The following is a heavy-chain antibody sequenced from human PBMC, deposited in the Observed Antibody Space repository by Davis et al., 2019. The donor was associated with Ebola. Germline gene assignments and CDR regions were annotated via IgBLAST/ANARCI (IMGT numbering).Heavy chain of an antibody. Sequence: SETLSLTCTVSGGSVSSSSYSWGWIRQPPGKGLEWIGSIYSGGSTYYNPSLKSRVTISVDRSKSQFSLKLSSVTAADTAVYYCARATRDSYYGLDVWGQGTTVTVSS. CDR3: ARATRDSYYGLDV. V-gene: IGHV4-39*07. J-gene: IGHJ6*02. CDR2: IYSGGST. CDR1: GGSVSSSSYS.